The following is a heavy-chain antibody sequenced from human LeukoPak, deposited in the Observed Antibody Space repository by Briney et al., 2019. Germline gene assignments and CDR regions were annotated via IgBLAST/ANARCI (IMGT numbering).Heavy chain of an antibody. V-gene: IGHV3-48*01. CDR3: AREDGYNDY. Sequence: HPGGSLRLSCAASGFSFSNYAMNWVRQAPGKGLEWVSYISSSSSTIYYADSVKGRFTISRDNAKNSLYLQMNSLRAEDTAVYYCAREDGYNDYWGQGTLVTVSS. D-gene: IGHD5-24*01. J-gene: IGHJ4*02. CDR1: GFSFSNYA. CDR2: ISSSSSTI.